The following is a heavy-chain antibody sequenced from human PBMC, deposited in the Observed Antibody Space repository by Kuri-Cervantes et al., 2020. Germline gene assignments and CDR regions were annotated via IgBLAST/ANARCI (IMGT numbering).Heavy chain of an antibody. CDR3: ARRVHDYVWGSYRYLYNWFDP. J-gene: IGHJ5*02. D-gene: IGHD3-16*02. Sequence: GSLRLSCAVSGFTVGRYSIHWVRQPPGKGLEWIGSIYYSGSAYYNPSLKSRVTISVDTSKNQFSLKLSSVTAADTGVYYCARRVHDYVWGSYRYLYNWFDPWGQGTLVTVSS. CDR1: GFTVGRYSIH. V-gene: IGHV4-39*01. CDR2: IYYSGSA.